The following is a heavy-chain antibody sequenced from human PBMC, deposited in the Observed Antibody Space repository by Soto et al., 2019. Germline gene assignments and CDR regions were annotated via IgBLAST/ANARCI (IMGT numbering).Heavy chain of an antibody. CDR2: INAGNGNT. J-gene: IGHJ3*02. Sequence: ASVKVSCKASGYTFTSYAMHWVRQAPGQRLEWMGWINAGNGNTKYSQKFQGRVTITRDTSASTAYMELSSLRSEDTAVYYCAIVDPVGATGPFGAFDIWGQGTMVTVS. D-gene: IGHD1-26*01. CDR1: GYTFTSYA. CDR3: AIVDPVGATGPFGAFDI. V-gene: IGHV1-3*01.